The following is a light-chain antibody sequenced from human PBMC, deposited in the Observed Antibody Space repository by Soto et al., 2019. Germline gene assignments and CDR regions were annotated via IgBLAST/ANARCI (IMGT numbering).Light chain of an antibody. CDR2: DNS. J-gene: IGLJ2*01. CDR3: GTWDDSRTVV. V-gene: IGLV1-51*01. CDR1: NSNIGNNY. Sequence: QSVLTQPPSVSAAPRQKVTISCSGSNSNIGNNYVSWYQQLPGTAPKLLIYDNSKRPSGIPDRFSGSKSGASATLDISGLQTGDGADYYCGTWDDSRTVVFGGGTKLTVL.